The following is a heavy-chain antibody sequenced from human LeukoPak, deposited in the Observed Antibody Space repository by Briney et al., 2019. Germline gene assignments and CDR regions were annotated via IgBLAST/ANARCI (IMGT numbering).Heavy chain of an antibody. V-gene: IGHV1-2*02. Sequence: ASVKVSCKASGYTFTGYYMHWVRQAPGQGLEWMGWINPNSGGTNYAQNFRGRVTMARDTSISTAYMELSRLRSDDTAVYYCARGLRGSPAFDYWGQGTLVTVSS. D-gene: IGHD2-2*01. CDR2: INPNSGGT. CDR1: GYTFTGYY. J-gene: IGHJ4*02. CDR3: ARGLRGSPAFDY.